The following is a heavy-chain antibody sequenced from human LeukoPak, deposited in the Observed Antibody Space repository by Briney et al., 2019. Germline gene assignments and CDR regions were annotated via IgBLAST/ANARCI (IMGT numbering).Heavy chain of an antibody. Sequence: PSKTLSLTCTVSGGSISSSSYYWGWIRQPPGKGLEWIGSIYYSGSTYYNPSLKSRVTISVDTSKNQFSLKLSSVTAADTAVYYCARHPSTRGKTYYDFWSGYDKANWFDPWGQGTLVTVSS. CDR2: IYYSGST. J-gene: IGHJ5*02. CDR3: ARHPSTRGKTYYDFWSGYDKANWFDP. V-gene: IGHV4-39*01. D-gene: IGHD3-3*01. CDR1: GGSISSSSYY.